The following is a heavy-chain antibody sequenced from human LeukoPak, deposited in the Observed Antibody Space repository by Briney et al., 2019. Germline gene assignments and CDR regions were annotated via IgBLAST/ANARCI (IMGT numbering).Heavy chain of an antibody. Sequence: SETLSLTCTVSGGSVSSSSYYWGWIRQPPGKGLEWIGSIYYSGSTYYNPSLKSRVTISVDTPKNQFSLKLSSVTAADTAVYSCARLDSSFDYWGQGTLVTVSS. CDR2: IYYSGST. V-gene: IGHV4-39*01. D-gene: IGHD2-2*03. CDR1: GGSVSSSSYY. J-gene: IGHJ4*02. CDR3: ARLDSSFDY.